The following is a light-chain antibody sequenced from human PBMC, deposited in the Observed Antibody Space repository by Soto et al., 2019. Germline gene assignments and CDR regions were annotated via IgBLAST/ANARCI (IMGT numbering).Light chain of an antibody. J-gene: IGKJ1*01. CDR2: AAS. Sequence: DLQMTQSPSSLSASVGDRGTITCGASQTVGTFLNWYQQRPGRAPNLLIYAASNLPTGVPSRFSGSGSGTDFTLTISSLEPEDFAVYYCQQRSNWPRTXGQGTKVDIK. CDR1: QTVGTF. V-gene: IGKV1-39*01. CDR3: QQRSNWPRT.